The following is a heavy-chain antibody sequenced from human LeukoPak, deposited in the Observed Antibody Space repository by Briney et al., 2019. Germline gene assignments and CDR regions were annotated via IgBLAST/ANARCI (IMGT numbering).Heavy chain of an antibody. CDR3: ARKAQSSSWSRFDY. CDR2: ISNSGSAI. Sequence: GGSLRLSCAASGFTLSSYEMNWVRQAPGKGLEWVSYISNSGSAIYYADSVRGRFTVSRDNAKNSVYLQMNSLRAEDTAIYYCARKAQSSSWSRFDYWGQGTLVTVSS. V-gene: IGHV3-48*03. J-gene: IGHJ4*02. CDR1: GFTLSSYE. D-gene: IGHD6-13*01.